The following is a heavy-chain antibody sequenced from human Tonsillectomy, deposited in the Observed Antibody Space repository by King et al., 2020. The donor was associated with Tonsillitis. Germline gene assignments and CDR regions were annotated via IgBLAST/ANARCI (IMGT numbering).Heavy chain of an antibody. Sequence: VQLQESGPRRVKPSETLSLTCSVADGSITISNYYWGWIRQPPGKGPEWIGSVHYSENAYYNPSLKSRVTISVDTSTNQFSLRLSSMTAADTAVYHCARLLRRYHSPPDTRDFWGQGTLVTVSS. D-gene: IGHD2-2*01. J-gene: IGHJ4*02. V-gene: IGHV4-39*01. CDR2: VHYSENA. CDR3: ARLLRRYHSPPDTRDF. CDR1: DGSITISNYY.